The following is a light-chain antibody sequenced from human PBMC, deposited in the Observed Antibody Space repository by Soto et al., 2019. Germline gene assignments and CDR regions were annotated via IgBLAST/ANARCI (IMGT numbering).Light chain of an antibody. Sequence: EIVLTQSPGTLPLSPGERASLSCRASQSVSSYLAWYQQKPGQAPRLLIYDASNRATGIPARFSGSGSGTDFTLTISSLEPEDFAVYYCQQRSNWLITFGQGTRLEIK. J-gene: IGKJ5*01. CDR1: QSVSSY. V-gene: IGKV3-11*01. CDR2: DAS. CDR3: QQRSNWLIT.